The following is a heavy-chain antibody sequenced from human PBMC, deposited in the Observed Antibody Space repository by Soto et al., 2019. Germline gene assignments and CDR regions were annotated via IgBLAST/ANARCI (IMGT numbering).Heavy chain of an antibody. D-gene: IGHD6-19*01. CDR3: ARDQPNQYSSGWYDPDYYGMDV. CDR2: IWYDGSNK. Sequence: QVQLVESGGGVVQPGRSLRLSCAASGFTFSSYGMHWVRQAPGKGLEWVAVIWYDGSNKYYADSVKGRFTISRDNSKNTLYLQMNSLRSDDTAVYYCARDQPNQYSSGWYDPDYYGMDVWGQGTTVTVSS. V-gene: IGHV3-33*01. J-gene: IGHJ6*02. CDR1: GFTFSSYG.